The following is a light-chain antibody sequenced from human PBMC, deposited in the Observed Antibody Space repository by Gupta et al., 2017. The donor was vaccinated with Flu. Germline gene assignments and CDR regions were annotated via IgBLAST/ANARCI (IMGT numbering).Light chain of an antibody. CDR2: LNIDGSH. CDR1: SGHNDYA. CDR3: QTWGTGFVV. Sequence: QLVLTQSPSASASLGASVKLTCTLSSGHNDYAIAWHQQQPQKGPQFLMKLNIDGSHITGDGTPDRSSAYGSGAYRYLTISSVQADDDDDYYCQTWGTGFVVFGGGTKLTVL. V-gene: IGLV4-69*01. J-gene: IGLJ2*01.